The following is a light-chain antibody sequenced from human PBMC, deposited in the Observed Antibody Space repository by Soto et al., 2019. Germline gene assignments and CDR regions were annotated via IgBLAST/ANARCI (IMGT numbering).Light chain of an antibody. J-gene: IGLJ1*01. Sequence: VLTQPPSASWTPGQWVTISFSGSSANIGSNTVNWYQQLPGTAPKLLIHANNQRPSGVPDRFSGSKSGTSASLAISWLQSEEADYYCAAWDDSLNGYVLGTGTKLTVL. V-gene: IGLV1-44*01. CDR1: SANIGSNT. CDR2: ANN. CDR3: AAWDDSLNGYV.